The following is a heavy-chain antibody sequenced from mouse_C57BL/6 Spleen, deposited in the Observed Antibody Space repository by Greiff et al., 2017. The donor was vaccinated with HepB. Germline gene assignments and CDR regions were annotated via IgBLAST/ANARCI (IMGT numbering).Heavy chain of an antibody. CDR3: ARAGTGGYFDV. D-gene: IGHD3-3*01. Sequence: EVKLVESGGGLVKPGGSLKLSCAASGFTFSDYGMHWVRQAPEKGLEWVAYISSGSSTIYYADKVKGRFTITRDNAKNTLFLQMTSLRSEDTAMSYCARAGTGGYFDVWGTGTTVTVSS. CDR2: ISSGSSTI. CDR1: GFTFSDYG. J-gene: IGHJ1*03. V-gene: IGHV5-17*01.